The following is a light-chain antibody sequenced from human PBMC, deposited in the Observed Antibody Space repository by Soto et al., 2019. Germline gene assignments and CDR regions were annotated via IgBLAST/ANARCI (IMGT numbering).Light chain of an antibody. CDR1: SSDIGGYNY. CDR3: ASYTTSTTLGGV. V-gene: IGLV2-14*01. Sequence: QSALTQPASVSGSPGQSITISCTGTSSDIGGYNYVSWYQQHPGKAPKLMIYEVNNRPSGVSFRFSGSKSGNTASLTISRLQDEDEADYYCASYTTSTTLGGVFGGGTKVTVL. CDR2: EVN. J-gene: IGLJ2*01.